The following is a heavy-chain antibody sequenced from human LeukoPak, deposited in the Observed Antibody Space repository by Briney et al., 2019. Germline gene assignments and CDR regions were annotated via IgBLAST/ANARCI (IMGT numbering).Heavy chain of an antibody. CDR3: AKGEAAAVHGTFDY. Sequence: PGGSLRLSCAASGFTFDDHAMHWVRQAPGKGLEWVSGISWNSGSIGYADSVKGRFTISRDNAKNSLYLQMNSLRAEDMALYYCAKGEAAAVHGTFDYWGQGTLVTVSS. D-gene: IGHD6-13*01. V-gene: IGHV3-9*03. J-gene: IGHJ4*02. CDR1: GFTFDDHA. CDR2: ISWNSGSI.